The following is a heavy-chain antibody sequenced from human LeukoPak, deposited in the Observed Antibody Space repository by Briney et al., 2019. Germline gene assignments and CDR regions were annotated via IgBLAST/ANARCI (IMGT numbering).Heavy chain of an antibody. CDR2: IIPIFGTA. Sequence: ASVKVSCKASGGTLSSYAISWVRQAPGQGLEWMGGIIPIFGTANYAQKFQGRVTMTRDMSTSTVYMELSSLRSEDTAVYYCARAWELRAFDIWGQGTMVTVSS. CDR3: ARAWELRAFDI. J-gene: IGHJ3*02. D-gene: IGHD1-26*01. V-gene: IGHV1-69*05. CDR1: GGTLSSYA.